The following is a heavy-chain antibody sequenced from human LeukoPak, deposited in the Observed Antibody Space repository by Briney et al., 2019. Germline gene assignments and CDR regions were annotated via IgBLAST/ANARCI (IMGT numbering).Heavy chain of an antibody. CDR3: GRHQGSSTYLPFDY. Sequence: PSETLSLTCTVSGDSIGSSGFYWGWIRQPPGKGPEWIGTIHDTANTYYNPSLKSRVSISVDTSKSEFSLRLRTVTAADAAVYYCGRHQGSSTYLPFDYWGQGTLVTVSS. D-gene: IGHD2/OR15-2a*01. CDR2: IHDTANT. CDR1: GDSIGSSGFY. V-gene: IGHV4-39*01. J-gene: IGHJ4*02.